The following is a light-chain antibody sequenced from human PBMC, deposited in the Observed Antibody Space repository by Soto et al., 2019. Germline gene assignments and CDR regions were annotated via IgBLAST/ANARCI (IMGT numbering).Light chain of an antibody. CDR1: QSISSW. J-gene: IGKJ3*01. CDR3: QQSYTTPIT. Sequence: DIQLTQSPSTLSASVGDRVTITCRASQSISSWVAWYQQKPGKATKLLIYAASSLQSGVPSRFSGSGAGTDFTLTISSLQPEDFATYYCQQSYTTPITFGPGTKVDIK. V-gene: IGKV1-39*01. CDR2: AAS.